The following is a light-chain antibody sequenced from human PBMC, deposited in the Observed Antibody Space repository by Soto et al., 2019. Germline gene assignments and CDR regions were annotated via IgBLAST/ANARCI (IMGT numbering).Light chain of an antibody. CDR2: GAS. V-gene: IGKV3-15*01. Sequence: DIVMTQSPATLSVSPGERATLSCRASQSVSSNLAWYQQKFGQAPRLLIYGASTRATGIPARFSGSGSGTEFTLTISSLQSEDFAVYCCHQYNNWPPLTFGGGTKVEIK. CDR3: HQYNNWPPLT. CDR1: QSVSSN. J-gene: IGKJ4*01.